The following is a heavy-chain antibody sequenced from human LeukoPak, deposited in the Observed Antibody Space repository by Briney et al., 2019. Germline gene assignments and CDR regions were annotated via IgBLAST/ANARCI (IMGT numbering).Heavy chain of an antibody. CDR2: IKQDGSEK. CDR1: GFTFSSYW. Sequence: GGSLRLSCAASGFTFSSYWITWVRQAPGKGPEWVANIKQDGSEKYYVDSVEGRFTISRDNAKNSLYLQMNSLRAEDTAVYYCARGGMWGDAFDIWGQGTMVIVSS. V-gene: IGHV3-7*01. J-gene: IGHJ3*02. CDR3: ARGGMWGDAFDI. D-gene: IGHD3-16*01.